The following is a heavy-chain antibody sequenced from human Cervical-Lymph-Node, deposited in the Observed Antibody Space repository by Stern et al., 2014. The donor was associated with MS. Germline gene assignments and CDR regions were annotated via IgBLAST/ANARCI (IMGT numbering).Heavy chain of an antibody. CDR3: THSLHGDYYDAFDT. CDR2: IYWDDEK. CDR1: GFALRNSGVS. D-gene: IGHD4-17*01. J-gene: IGHJ3*02. V-gene: IGHV2-5*02. Sequence: QVTLRESGPTLVKATQPLTLTCTFSGFALRNSGVSVAWIRQPPGKALEWLAVIYWDDEKRYSPSLKSRLSITKGASESQVVLTMTNMDPVDTATYYCTHSLHGDYYDAFDTWGQGTMVTVSS.